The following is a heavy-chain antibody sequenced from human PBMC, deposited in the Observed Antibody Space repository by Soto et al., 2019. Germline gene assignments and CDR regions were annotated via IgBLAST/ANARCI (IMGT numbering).Heavy chain of an antibody. CDR1: GYTFTSYA. CDR3: ARDHYDSSGYYPGSFDY. V-gene: IGHV1-3*01. CDR2: INAGNGNT. D-gene: IGHD3-22*01. Sequence: ASVKVSCKASGYTFTSYAMHWVRQAPGQRLEWMGWINAGNGNTKYSQEFQGRVTITRDTSASTAYMELSSLRSEDTAVYYCARDHYDSSGYYPGSFDYWGQGTLVTVSS. J-gene: IGHJ4*02.